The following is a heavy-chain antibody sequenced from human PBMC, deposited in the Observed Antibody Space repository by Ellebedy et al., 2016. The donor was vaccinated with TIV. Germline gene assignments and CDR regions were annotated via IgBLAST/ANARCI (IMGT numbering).Heavy chain of an antibody. J-gene: IGHJ6*02. Sequence: GESLKISRAASGFSSSDYYMSWIRQAPGKGLEWVSYISDSGSMIHYADSVKGRFTISRDNSKNSLYLQMNNLRAEDTAVYYCARISSGRSLYGMDVWGQGTTVTVSS. D-gene: IGHD6-19*01. CDR2: ISDSGSMI. V-gene: IGHV3-11*01. CDR3: ARISSGRSLYGMDV. CDR1: GFSSSDYY.